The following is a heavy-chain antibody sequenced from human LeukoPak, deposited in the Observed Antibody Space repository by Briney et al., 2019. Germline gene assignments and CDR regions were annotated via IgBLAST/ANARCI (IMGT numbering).Heavy chain of an antibody. CDR3: ARGPARTIFGVVTPFDY. CDR1: GGSISSYY. D-gene: IGHD3-3*01. J-gene: IGHJ4*02. Sequence: SETLSLTCTVSGGSISSYYWSWIRQPPGKGLEWIGYIYYSGSTNYNPSLKSRVTISVDTSKNQFSLKLSSVTAADTAVYYCARGPARTIFGVVTPFDYWGQGTLVTVSS. CDR2: IYYSGST. V-gene: IGHV4-59*01.